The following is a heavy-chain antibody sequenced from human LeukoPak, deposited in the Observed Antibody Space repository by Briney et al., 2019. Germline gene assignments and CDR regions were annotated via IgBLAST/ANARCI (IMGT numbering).Heavy chain of an antibody. D-gene: IGHD3-3*01. Sequence: SETLSLTCAVSGYSISSGYYWGWIRQPPGKGLEWIGSIYHSGSTYYNPSLKSRVTISVDTSKNQFSLKLSSVTAADTAVYYCARQEARFLASYWGQGTLVTVSS. J-gene: IGHJ4*02. V-gene: IGHV4-38-2*01. CDR3: ARQEARFLASY. CDR1: GYSISSGYY. CDR2: IYHSGST.